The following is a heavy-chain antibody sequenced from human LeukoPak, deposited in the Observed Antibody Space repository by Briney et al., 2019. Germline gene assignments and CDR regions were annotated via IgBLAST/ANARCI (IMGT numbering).Heavy chain of an antibody. CDR2: ISGSGGST. V-gene: IGHV3-23*01. J-gene: IGHJ4*02. Sequence: PGGSLRLSCVGSGFTFSSYAMSWVRQAPGKGLEWVSAISGSGGSTNYADAVKGRFTISRDNSKNTLYLQMNGLRAEDTAVYYCAKGGGVSMTYIWNYWGQGTLVTVSS. CDR1: GFTFSSYA. CDR3: AKGGGVSMTYIWNY. D-gene: IGHD3-16*01.